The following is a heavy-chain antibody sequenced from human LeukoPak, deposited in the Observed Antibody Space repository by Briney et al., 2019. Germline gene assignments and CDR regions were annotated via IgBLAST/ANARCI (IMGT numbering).Heavy chain of an antibody. CDR3: ARGSPLDWPYPFDY. D-gene: IGHD3-9*01. J-gene: IGHJ4*02. V-gene: IGHV4-59*01. CDR2: IYYSGST. CDR1: GGSISSYY. Sequence: PSETLSLTCTVSGGSISSYYWSWIRQPPGKGLEWIGYIYYSGSTNYNPSLKSRVTISVDTSKNQFSLKLSSVTAADTAVYYCARGSPLDWPYPFDYWGQGTLVTVSS.